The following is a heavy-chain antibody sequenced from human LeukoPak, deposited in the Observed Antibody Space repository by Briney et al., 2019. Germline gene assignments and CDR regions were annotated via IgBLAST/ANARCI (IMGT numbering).Heavy chain of an antibody. CDR2: ISSSSSYI. Sequence: PGGSLRLSCAASGFTFSSYSMNWVRQAPGKGLEWVSSISSSSSYIYYADSVKGRFTISRDNAKNSLYLQMNSLRAEDAAVYYCARAAGSRGSFDYWGQGTLVTVSS. V-gene: IGHV3-21*01. D-gene: IGHD1-26*01. J-gene: IGHJ4*02. CDR1: GFTFSSYS. CDR3: ARAAGSRGSFDY.